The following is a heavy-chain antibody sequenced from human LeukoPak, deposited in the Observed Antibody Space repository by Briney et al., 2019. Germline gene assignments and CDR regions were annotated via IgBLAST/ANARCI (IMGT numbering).Heavy chain of an antibody. Sequence: GGSLRLSCAASGFTFTTYAMSWVRQTPGKGLEWVSAISGSGRNTYYADSVKGRFTISRDNSKNTLYLRMDSLTAEDTAVYYCANLGGDLYAFDYWGQGTLVTVSS. CDR2: ISGSGRNT. D-gene: IGHD2-21*02. CDR3: ANLGGDLYAFDY. V-gene: IGHV3-23*01. J-gene: IGHJ4*02. CDR1: GFTFTTYA.